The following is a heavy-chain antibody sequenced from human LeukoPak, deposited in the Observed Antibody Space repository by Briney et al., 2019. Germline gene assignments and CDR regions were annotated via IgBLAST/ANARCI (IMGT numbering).Heavy chain of an antibody. CDR2: IYYSGST. Sequence: PSETLSLTCTVSGGSMSGYFWSWIRQPPGKGLEWIGYIYYSGSTNYNPSLKSRVTMSVDTSKNHFSLKLSSVTAADTAVYYCARGPTKYSSSDYWGQGTLVTVSS. D-gene: IGHD6-6*01. CDR3: ARGPTKYSSSDY. J-gene: IGHJ4*02. V-gene: IGHV4-59*01. CDR1: GGSMSGYF.